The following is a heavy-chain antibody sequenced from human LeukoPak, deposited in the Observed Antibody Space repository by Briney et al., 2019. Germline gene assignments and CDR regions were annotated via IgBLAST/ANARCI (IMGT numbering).Heavy chain of an antibody. CDR2: ISSASGSI. D-gene: IGHD4-17*01. CDR3: AKELTTTVTMTFDY. CDR1: GFTFSSYS. Sequence: GGSLRLSCAASGFTFSSYSMNWVRQAPGRGLEWVSYISSASGSIYYADSVKGRFTISRDNAKNSLFLQMNSLRAEDTAVYYCAKELTTTVTMTFDYWGQGTLVTVSS. V-gene: IGHV3-48*04. J-gene: IGHJ4*02.